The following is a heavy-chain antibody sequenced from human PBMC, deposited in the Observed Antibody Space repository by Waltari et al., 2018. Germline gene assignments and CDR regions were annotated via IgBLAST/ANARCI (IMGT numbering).Heavy chain of an antibody. J-gene: IGHJ4*02. CDR2: INAGNGNT. Sequence: QVQLVQSGAEVKKPGASVQVSCKASGYTFTSYAIHWVRQAPGQRLEWMGWINAGNGNTKYPQKFQGRVTITRDTSASTAYMELSSLRSEDTAVYYCARALGVYCSGGSCYFDYWGQGTLVTVSS. V-gene: IGHV1-3*01. CDR3: ARALGVYCSGGSCYFDY. D-gene: IGHD2-15*01. CDR1: GYTFTSYA.